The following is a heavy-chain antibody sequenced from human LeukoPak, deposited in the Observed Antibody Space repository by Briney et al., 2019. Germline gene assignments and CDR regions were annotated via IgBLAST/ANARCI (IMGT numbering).Heavy chain of an antibody. CDR1: GFTFSSYA. CDR3: AKVRIQLWLFGAFDI. Sequence: GGSLRLSCAASGFTFSSYAMNWVRQAPGKGLEWVSAISGSGGSTYYADSVKGRFTISRDNSKNTLYLQMNSLRAEDTAVYYCAKVRIQLWLFGAFDIWGQGTMVTVSS. D-gene: IGHD5-18*01. V-gene: IGHV3-23*01. CDR2: ISGSGGST. J-gene: IGHJ3*02.